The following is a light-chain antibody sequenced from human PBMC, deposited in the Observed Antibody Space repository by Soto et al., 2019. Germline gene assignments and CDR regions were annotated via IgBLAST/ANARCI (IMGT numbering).Light chain of an antibody. Sequence: DIVMTQSPLSLPATPGEPTSISCRSSQSLLHSNGYNYLVWYLQKPGQSPQLLIYEVSTRVSGVPDRFSGSGSGTDFTLEISRVETDDVGIYYCMQSTQLPPTFGQGTRLEIK. V-gene: IGKV2D-29*02. J-gene: IGKJ5*01. CDR3: MQSTQLPPT. CDR1: QSLLHSNGYNY. CDR2: EVS.